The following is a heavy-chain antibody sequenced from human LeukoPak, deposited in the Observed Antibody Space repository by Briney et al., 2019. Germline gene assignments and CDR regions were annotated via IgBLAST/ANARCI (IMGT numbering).Heavy chain of an antibody. J-gene: IGHJ4*02. V-gene: IGHV1-69*05. CDR2: IIPIFGTA. D-gene: IGHD6-19*01. CDR1: GGTFSSYA. CDR3: ARGQEQWLVPNRYYFDY. Sequence: SVKVSCKASGGTFSSYAISWVRQAPGQGLEWMGGIIPIFGTANYAQKFQGRVTITTDESTSTAYMELSSLRSEDTAVYYCARGQEQWLVPNRYYFDYWGQGTLSPSPQ.